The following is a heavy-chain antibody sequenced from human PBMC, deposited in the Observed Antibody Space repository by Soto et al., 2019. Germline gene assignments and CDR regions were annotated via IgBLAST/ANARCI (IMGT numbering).Heavy chain of an antibody. CDR3: ARETPGYLDY. D-gene: IGHD2-15*01. V-gene: IGHV3-23*01. Sequence: LRLSCEASGFTFSNYAMNWVRQAPGKGLEWVSVIIASGASTRDADSVKGRFTIFRDNSKNTLYLQMNSLRVEDTAIYYCARETPGYLDYWGQGTLVTAPQ. CDR1: GFTFSNYA. CDR2: IIASGAST. J-gene: IGHJ4*02.